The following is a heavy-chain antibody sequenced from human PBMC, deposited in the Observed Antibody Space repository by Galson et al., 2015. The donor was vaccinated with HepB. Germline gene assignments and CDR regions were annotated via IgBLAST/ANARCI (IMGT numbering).Heavy chain of an antibody. J-gene: IGHJ5*02. D-gene: IGHD2/OR15-2a*01. CDR2: ISGSGRTSI. CDR3: ARATLTWLDP. CDR1: RFTFSDYD. Sequence: SLRLSRAASRFTFSDYDMSWIRQAPGKGLEWVSYISGSGRTSIFYADSVKGRFTISRDNAKNSLYLQMTSLRAEDTAVYYCARATLTWLDPWGQGTLVTVSS. V-gene: IGHV3-11*01.